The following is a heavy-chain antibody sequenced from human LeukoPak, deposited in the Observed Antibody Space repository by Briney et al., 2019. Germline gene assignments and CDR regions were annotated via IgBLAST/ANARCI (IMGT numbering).Heavy chain of an antibody. Sequence: SETLSLTCTVSGGSISSYYWSWIRQPAGKGLEWIGRIYTSGSTNYNPSLKSRVTMSVDTSKNQFSLKLSSVTAADTAVYHCAREAYCSGNSCYMGGWWFDPWGQGTLVTVSS. CDR3: AREAYCSGNSCYMGGWWFDP. CDR1: GGSISSYY. D-gene: IGHD2-2*02. J-gene: IGHJ5*02. V-gene: IGHV4-4*07. CDR2: IYTSGST.